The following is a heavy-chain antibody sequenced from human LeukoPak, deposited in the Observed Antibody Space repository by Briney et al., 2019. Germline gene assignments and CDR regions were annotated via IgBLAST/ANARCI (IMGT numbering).Heavy chain of an antibody. CDR2: MNGDGSTI. V-gene: IGHV3-74*01. Sequence: PGGSLRLSCGASGFTFSNSWMHWVRQAPGKGLVWVSYMNGDGSTISHADSVQGRFTMSRDNARNTLHLDMNSLREEHTAVSFCVRGTRYWYGVDYWGRGTLVPVSS. CDR1: GFTFSNSW. J-gene: IGHJ4*02. CDR3: VRGTRYWYGVDY. D-gene: IGHD2-8*02.